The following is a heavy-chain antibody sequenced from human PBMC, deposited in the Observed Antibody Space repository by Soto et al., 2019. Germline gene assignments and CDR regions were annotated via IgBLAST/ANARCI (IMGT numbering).Heavy chain of an antibody. Sequence: ASVKVSCKVSGYTLTELSMHWVRQAPGKGLEWMGGFDPEDGETIYAQKFQGRVTMTEDTSTDTAYMELSSLRSEDTAVYYCATLHLGKTTKYIWGIYRLFDYWGQGTLVTVSS. CDR3: ATLHLGKTTKYIWGIYRLFDY. CDR1: GYTLTELS. D-gene: IGHD3-16*02. CDR2: FDPEDGET. V-gene: IGHV1-24*01. J-gene: IGHJ4*02.